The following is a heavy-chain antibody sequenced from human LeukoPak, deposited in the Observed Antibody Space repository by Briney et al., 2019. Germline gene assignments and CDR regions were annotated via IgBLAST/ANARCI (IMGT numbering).Heavy chain of an antibody. CDR1: GLTFSSYS. V-gene: IGHV3-30*03. J-gene: IGHJ3*02. Sequence: GGSLRLSCAASGLTFSSYSMNWVRQAPGKGLEWVAVISYDGSNKYYADSVKGRFTISRDNSKNTLYLQMNSLGAEDTAVYYCARAYPADFWSGYPGAFDIWGQGPMVTVSS. D-gene: IGHD3-3*01. CDR2: ISYDGSNK. CDR3: ARAYPADFWSGYPGAFDI.